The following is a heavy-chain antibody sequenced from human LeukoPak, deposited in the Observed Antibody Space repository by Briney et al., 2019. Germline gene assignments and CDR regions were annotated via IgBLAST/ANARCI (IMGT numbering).Heavy chain of an antibody. CDR3: AMGSFGDPLAL. Sequence: GGSLRLSCTASGFTISTSWMSWVRQAPGKGLEWVANIKQDGSEKYYVDSVKGRFTISRDTSKNMVYLQMNSLRAEDTAVYYCAMGSFGDPLALWGQGTLVTVSS. CDR2: IKQDGSEK. CDR1: GFTISTSW. V-gene: IGHV3-7*01. J-gene: IGHJ4*02. D-gene: IGHD3-10*01.